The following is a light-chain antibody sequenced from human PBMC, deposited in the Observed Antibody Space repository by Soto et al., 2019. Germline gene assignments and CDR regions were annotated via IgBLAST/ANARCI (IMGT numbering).Light chain of an antibody. Sequence: EIVMTQSPATLSVSPGERATLSCRASQSVSSNLAWYQQKPGQAPRLLIYGASTRATGIPARFSGSGSGTEFTRTSSRLQAEDFAVYYCQQYNNWPPNTFGGGTKVEIK. CDR3: QQYNNWPPNT. J-gene: IGKJ4*01. CDR2: GAS. CDR1: QSVSSN. V-gene: IGKV3-15*01.